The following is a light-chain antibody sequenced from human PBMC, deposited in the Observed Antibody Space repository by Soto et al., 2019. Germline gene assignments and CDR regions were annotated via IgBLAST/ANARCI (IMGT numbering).Light chain of an antibody. CDR1: QSISNW. CDR3: QQYNSYRA. J-gene: IGKJ1*01. Sequence: DIQMAQCPCTLSASVGDRVTITCRASQSISNWLAWHQQKPGQAPKLLIYKASSLESGVPSRFSGSGSGTEFTLTISSLQPDDFATYYCQQYNSYRAFGQGTKVDIK. CDR2: KAS. V-gene: IGKV1-5*03.